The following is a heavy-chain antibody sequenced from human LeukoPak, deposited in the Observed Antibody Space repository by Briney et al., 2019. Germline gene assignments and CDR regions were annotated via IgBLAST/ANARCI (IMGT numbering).Heavy chain of an antibody. J-gene: IGHJ2*01. Sequence: GRSLRLSCAASGLTFSNYALHWVRQAPGKGLEWVTTISYDGSNTYYADSVKGRFTISRDSSKNTLFLHMNTLRAEDTAIYYCAKDRTVGASYWYFDLWGRGTLVTVSS. CDR3: AKDRTVGASYWYFDL. V-gene: IGHV3-30*04. CDR2: ISYDGSNT. D-gene: IGHD1-26*01. CDR1: GLTFSNYA.